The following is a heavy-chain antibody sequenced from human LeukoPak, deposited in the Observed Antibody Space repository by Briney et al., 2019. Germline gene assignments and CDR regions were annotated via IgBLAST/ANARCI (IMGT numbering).Heavy chain of an antibody. Sequence: PGGSLRLSCAASGFTFSSYAMHWVRQAPGKGLEWVAVISYGGSNKYYADSVKGRFTISRDNSKNTLYLQMNSLRAEDTAVYYCARESRDGYNYLDYWGQGTLVTVSS. V-gene: IGHV3-30-3*01. CDR3: ARESRDGYNYLDY. CDR1: GFTFSSYA. D-gene: IGHD5-24*01. CDR2: ISYGGSNK. J-gene: IGHJ4*02.